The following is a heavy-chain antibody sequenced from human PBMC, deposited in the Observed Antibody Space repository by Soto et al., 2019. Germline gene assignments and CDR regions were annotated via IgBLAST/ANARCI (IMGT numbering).Heavy chain of an antibody. Sequence: SETLSLTCTVSGGSISSYYWSWIRQPPGEGLEWIGYIYYSGSTNYNPSLKSRVTISVDTSKNQFSLKLSSVTAADTAVYYCARDTIVVVPAATRSYYYYGMDVWGQGTTVTVSS. CDR1: GGSISSYY. D-gene: IGHD2-2*01. CDR2: IYYSGST. V-gene: IGHV4-59*01. CDR3: ARDTIVVVPAATRSYYYYGMDV. J-gene: IGHJ6*02.